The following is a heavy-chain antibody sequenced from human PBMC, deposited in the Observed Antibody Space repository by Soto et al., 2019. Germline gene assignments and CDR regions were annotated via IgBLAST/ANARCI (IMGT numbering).Heavy chain of an antibody. CDR1: GGSISSSSYY. Sequence: QLQLQESGPGLVKPSETLSLTCTVSGGSISSSSYYWGWIRQPPGKGLEWIGSIYYSGSTYYNPSLKSRVTISVDTSKNQFSLNLSSVTAAYTAVYYCATNLIYGSGSYSPDYWGQGTLVTVSS. V-gene: IGHV4-39*01. CDR2: IYYSGST. CDR3: ATNLIYGSGSYSPDY. D-gene: IGHD3-10*01. J-gene: IGHJ4*02.